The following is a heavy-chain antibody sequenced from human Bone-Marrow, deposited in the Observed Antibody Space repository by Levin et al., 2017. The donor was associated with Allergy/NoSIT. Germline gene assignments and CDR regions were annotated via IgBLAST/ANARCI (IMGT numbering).Heavy chain of an antibody. CDR1: GFTFSSYS. J-gene: IGHJ3*02. V-gene: IGHV3-21*01. Sequence: GGSLRLSCAASGFTFSSYSMNWVRQAPGKGLEWVSSISSSSSYIYYADSVKGRFTISRDNAKNSLYLQMNSLRAEDTAVYYCARGRETENLGELSFGRGAFDIWGQGTMVTVSS. CDR2: ISSSSSYI. CDR3: ARGRETENLGELSFGRGAFDI. D-gene: IGHD3-16*02.